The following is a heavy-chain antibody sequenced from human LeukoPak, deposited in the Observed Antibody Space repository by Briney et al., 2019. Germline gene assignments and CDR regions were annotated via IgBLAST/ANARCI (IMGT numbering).Heavy chain of an antibody. CDR2: IGTAGDT. D-gene: IGHD6-13*01. CDR1: GFTFSSYD. J-gene: IGHJ6*02. Sequence: GGSLRLSCAASGFTFSSYDMHWVRQATGKGLEWVSAIGTAGDTYYPGSVKGRFTISRENAKNSLYLQMNSPRAEDTAVYYCAREGGGIAAAGYYYYYGMDVWGQGTTVTVSS. CDR3: AREGGGIAAAGYYYYYGMDV. V-gene: IGHV3-13*01.